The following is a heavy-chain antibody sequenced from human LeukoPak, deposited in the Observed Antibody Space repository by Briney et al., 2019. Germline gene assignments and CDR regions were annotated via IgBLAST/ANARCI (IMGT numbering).Heavy chain of an antibody. V-gene: IGHV4-59*01. Sequence: KPSETLSLTCTVSGGSISSYYWSWIRQPPGKGLEWIGYIYNSGSTNYNTSLKSRVTISVDTSKNQFSLKLGSVTAADTAVYYCARGIAAVGNYFDYWGQGTLVTVSS. CDR2: IYNSGST. J-gene: IGHJ4*02. CDR3: ARGIAAVGNYFDY. D-gene: IGHD6-13*01. CDR1: GGSISSYY.